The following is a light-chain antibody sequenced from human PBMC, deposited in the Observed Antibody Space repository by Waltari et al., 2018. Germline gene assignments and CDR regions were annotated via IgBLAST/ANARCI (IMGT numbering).Light chain of an antibody. CDR2: DAS. J-gene: IGKJ5*01. CDR1: QSVSSY. Sequence: VFTQSPATLSLSPGERATLSCRASQSVSSYLVWYQQKADQAPRLLIYDASKRATGIPARFSGSGSGTDFTLTISSLEPEDFAIYYCQQRGDWPITFGQGTRLETK. CDR3: QQRGDWPIT. V-gene: IGKV3-11*01.